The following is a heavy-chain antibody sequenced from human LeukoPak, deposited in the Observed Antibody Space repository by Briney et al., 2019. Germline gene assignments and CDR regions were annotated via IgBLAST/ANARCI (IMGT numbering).Heavy chain of an antibody. V-gene: IGHV4-34*01. CDR3: ARYDSRSAGFDF. CDR1: GGSFSGYY. J-gene: IGHJ4*02. CDR2: INHSGST. Sequence: SETLSLTCAVYGGSFSGYYWSWIRQPPGKGLEWIGEINHSGSTNYNPSLKSRVTISVDTSQSQFSLKMNSVTAADTAVYFCARYDSRSAGFDFWGQGTLVTVSS. D-gene: IGHD3-9*01.